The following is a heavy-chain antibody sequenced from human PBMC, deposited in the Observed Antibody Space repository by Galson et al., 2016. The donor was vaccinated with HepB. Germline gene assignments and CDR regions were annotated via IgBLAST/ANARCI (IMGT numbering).Heavy chain of an antibody. CDR1: GYTFSTYG. V-gene: IGHV1-18*01. Sequence: SVKVSCKASGYTFSTYGFSWMRQAPGQGLEWMGWISGHNGNTNYAQKFQGRVTMTTDTSTSTAYMELRSLRSDDTAVYYCAREGVLGVWGPGTSVTVSS. CDR3: AREGVLGV. CDR2: ISGHNGNT. J-gene: IGHJ3*01.